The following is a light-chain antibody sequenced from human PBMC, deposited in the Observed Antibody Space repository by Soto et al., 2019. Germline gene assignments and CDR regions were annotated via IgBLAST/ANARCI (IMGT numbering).Light chain of an antibody. CDR3: QQYDGSPET. Sequence: EIVLTQSPGTLSLSPGERATLSCRASQIIRSTLLAWYQQKPGQAPRLLIHGVSNRATGIPDRFSGSGSGTDFTLIISRLEPEDFAVYYCQQYDGSPETFGQGTKVEIK. V-gene: IGKV3-20*01. CDR1: QIIRSTL. J-gene: IGKJ1*01. CDR2: GVS.